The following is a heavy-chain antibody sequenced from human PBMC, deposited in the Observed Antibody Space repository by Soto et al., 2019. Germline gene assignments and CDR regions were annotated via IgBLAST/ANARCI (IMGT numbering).Heavy chain of an antibody. V-gene: IGHV3-21*01. CDR3: ARVGSGGAITHSSDY. J-gene: IGHJ4*02. CDR2: ISSSSSYI. Sequence: EVQLVESGGGLVKPGGSLRLSCAASGFTFSSYSMNWVRQAPGKGLEWVSSISSSSSYIYYADSVKGRFTISRDNAKNSLYLQMNSLRAEDTAVYYCARVGSGGAITHSSDYWGQGTLVTVSS. CDR1: GFTFSSYS. D-gene: IGHD6-13*01.